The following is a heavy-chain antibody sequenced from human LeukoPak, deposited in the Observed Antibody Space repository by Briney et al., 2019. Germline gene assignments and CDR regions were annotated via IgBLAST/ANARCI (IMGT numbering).Heavy chain of an antibody. CDR1: GFTFSRYE. J-gene: IGHJ6*03. CDR3: LCNDYGDYGSYMDV. Sequence: PGGSLRLSCAASGFTFSRYEMNWVRQAPGKGREWVSYISSSGSTIYYADSVKGRFTISRDNAKNSLYLQMNSLRAEDTAVYYCLCNDYGDYGSYMDVWGKGTTVTVSS. CDR2: ISSSGSTI. D-gene: IGHD4-17*01. V-gene: IGHV3-48*03.